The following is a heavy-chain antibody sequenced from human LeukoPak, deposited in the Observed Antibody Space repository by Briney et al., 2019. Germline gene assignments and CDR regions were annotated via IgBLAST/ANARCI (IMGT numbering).Heavy chain of an antibody. CDR3: ARSRLIRRGNWFDP. Sequence: GRSLRLSCAASGFNFSRYAMHWVRQAPGKGLERVAVIPHDGSNKYYADSVKGRFTISRDNSKNTLYLQMNSLRAEDTAVYYCARSRLIRRGNWFDPWGQGTLVTVSS. V-gene: IGHV3-30*04. CDR2: IPHDGSNK. J-gene: IGHJ5*02. D-gene: IGHD2-21*02. CDR1: GFNFSRYA.